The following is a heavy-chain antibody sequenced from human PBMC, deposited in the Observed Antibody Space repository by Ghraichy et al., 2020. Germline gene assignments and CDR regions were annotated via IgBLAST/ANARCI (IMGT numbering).Heavy chain of an antibody. D-gene: IGHD1-7*01. J-gene: IGHJ6*02. CDR1: GFTFSSYS. CDR3: ARAPPNWNYGPYYYGMDV. CDR2: ISSSSSYI. V-gene: IGHV3-21*01. Sequence: GSLRLSCAASGFTFSSYSMNWVRQAPGKGLEWVSSISSSSSYIYYADSVKGRFTISRDNAKNSLYLQMNSLRAEDTAVYYCARAPPNWNYGPYYYGMDVWGQGTTVTVS.